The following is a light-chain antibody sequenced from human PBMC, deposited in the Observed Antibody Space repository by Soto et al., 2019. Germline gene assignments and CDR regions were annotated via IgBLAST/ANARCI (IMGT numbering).Light chain of an antibody. J-gene: IGKJ4*01. CDR3: QQNNSSPPT. CDR2: AAS. Sequence: VDKVTTTRRASQSISSYLNWYQQKPGKAPKILIYAASSLQSGVPSRLSGSGYGKDFTLNISSLQHEDFATYLCQQNNSSPPTLGEGTKVDIK. CDR1: QSISSY. V-gene: IGKV1-39*01.